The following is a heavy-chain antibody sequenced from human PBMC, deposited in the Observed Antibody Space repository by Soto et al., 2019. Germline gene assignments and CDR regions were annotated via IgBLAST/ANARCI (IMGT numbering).Heavy chain of an antibody. V-gene: IGHV4-34*01. J-gene: IGHJ6*02. D-gene: IGHD3-10*01. CDR1: GGSFSGYI. Sequence: SETLSLTCAVYGGSFSGYIWTWIRQTPGKGLQWIGQINHSGSANYNPSLKSRVTISVHTSNSQFSLELTSVTAADTAVYYCARDLLITMVRGVIIKAPYYYGMDVWGQGTTVTVSS. CDR2: INHSGSA. CDR3: ARDLLITMVRGVIIKAPYYYGMDV.